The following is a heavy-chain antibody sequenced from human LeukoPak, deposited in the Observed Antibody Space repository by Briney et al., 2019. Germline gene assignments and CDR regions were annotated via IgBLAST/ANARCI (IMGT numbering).Heavy chain of an antibody. J-gene: IGHJ4*02. CDR2: ISYDGSNK. CDR1: GFTFSSYA. V-gene: IGHV3-30-3*01. CDR3: FRSFDY. Sequence: GGSLRLSCAASGFTFSSYAMHWDRQAPGKGLEWVAVISYDGSNKYYADSVKGRFSISRDNSKNTLYLQMSSLRTDDTAVYYCFRSFDYWGQGTLVTVSS.